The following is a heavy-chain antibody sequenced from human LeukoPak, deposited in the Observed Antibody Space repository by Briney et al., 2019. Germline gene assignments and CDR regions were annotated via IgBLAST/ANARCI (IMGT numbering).Heavy chain of an antibody. CDR2: IGTAGDT. D-gene: IGHD3-22*01. J-gene: IGHJ3*02. Sequence: PGGSLRLSCAASGFTFSSYDMHWVRQATGKGLEWVSAIGTAGDTYYPGSVKGRFTISRESAKNSLYLQMNSLRAGDTAVYYCARARASYDSRDDAFDIWGQGTMVTVSS. CDR1: GFTFSSYD. V-gene: IGHV3-13*01. CDR3: ARARASYDSRDDAFDI.